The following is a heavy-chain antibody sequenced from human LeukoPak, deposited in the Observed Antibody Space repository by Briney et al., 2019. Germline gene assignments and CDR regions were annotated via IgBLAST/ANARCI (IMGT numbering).Heavy chain of an antibody. CDR2: ISAYNGNT. V-gene: IGHV1-18*01. CDR3: ATTLDYYDSSVLRIGAFDI. CDR1: GYTFTSYG. J-gene: IGHJ3*02. D-gene: IGHD3-22*01. Sequence: ASVKVSCKASGYTFTSYGISWVRQAPGQGLEWMGWISAYNGNTNYAQKLQGGVTMTTDTSTSTAYMELRSLRSDDTAVYYCATTLDYYDSSVLRIGAFDIWGQGTMVTVSS.